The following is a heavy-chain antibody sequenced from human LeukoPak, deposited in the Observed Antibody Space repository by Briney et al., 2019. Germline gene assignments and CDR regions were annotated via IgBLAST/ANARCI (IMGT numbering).Heavy chain of an antibody. CDR3: ARLSYSSSWYYLPGYYDY. Sequence: GGSLRLSCAASASGFTFRTYAMSWVRQAPGKGLEWVSGISGSGGTTYYADSVKGRFTISRDNSKNTLYLQMNSLRAEDTAVYYCARLSYSSSWYYLPGYYDYWGQGTLVTVSS. J-gene: IGHJ4*02. CDR1: GFTFRTYA. CDR2: ISGSGGTT. D-gene: IGHD6-13*01. V-gene: IGHV3-23*01.